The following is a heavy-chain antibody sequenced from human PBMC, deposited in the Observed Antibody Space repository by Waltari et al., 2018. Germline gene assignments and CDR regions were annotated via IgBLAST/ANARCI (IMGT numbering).Heavy chain of an antibody. Sequence: QVQLQQWGAGLLKPSETLSLTCAVYVGSFSGYYWSWIRQPPGRGLEWIGEINHSGRTNYNPSLKSRVTISVDTSKNQFSLKLSSVTAADTAVYYCARGRGRGTSCYSPWGQGTLVTVSS. CDR1: VGSFSGYY. D-gene: IGHD2-2*02. CDR3: ARGRGRGTSCYSP. J-gene: IGHJ4*02. CDR2: INHSGRT. V-gene: IGHV4-34*01.